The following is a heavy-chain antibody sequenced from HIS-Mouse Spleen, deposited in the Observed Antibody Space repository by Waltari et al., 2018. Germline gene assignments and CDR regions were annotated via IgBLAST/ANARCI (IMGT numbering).Heavy chain of an antibody. V-gene: IGHV4-39*07. D-gene: IGHD6-13*01. Sequence: QLQLQESGPGLVKPSETLSLTCTVSGGSISSSSYYWGWIRQPTGEGLGWIGGIYDRGGTDDNPALKSGGTISGDTSKNQMSLKRSSVTAADTAVYYCAREIPYSSSWYDWYFDLWGRGTLVTVSS. J-gene: IGHJ2*01. CDR1: GGSISSSSYY. CDR3: AREIPYSSSWYDWYFDL. CDR2: IYDRGGT.